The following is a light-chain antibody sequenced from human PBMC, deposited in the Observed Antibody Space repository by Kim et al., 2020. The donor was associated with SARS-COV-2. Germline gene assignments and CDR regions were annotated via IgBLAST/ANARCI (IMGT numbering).Light chain of an antibody. Sequence: SASVGDRVTITCRASQTISSWLAWYQQKPGEVPKLLIYDASNLQSGVPSRFSGSGSGTEFTLTISSLQPDDGATYYCQQYNYYLTFGQGTKVDIK. CDR3: QQYNYYLT. CDR2: DAS. J-gene: IGKJ1*01. CDR1: QTISSW. V-gene: IGKV1-5*01.